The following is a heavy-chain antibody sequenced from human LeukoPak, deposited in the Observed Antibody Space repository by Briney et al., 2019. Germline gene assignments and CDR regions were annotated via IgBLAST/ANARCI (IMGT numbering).Heavy chain of an antibody. CDR2: IYYSGST. CDR1: GGSISGYY. V-gene: IGHV4-59*08. D-gene: IGHD4-17*01. Sequence: PSETLSLTCTVSGGSISGYYWSWIRQPPGKGLEWIGYIYYSGSTNYNPSLKSRVTISVDTSKNQFSLKLSSVTAADTAVYYCARRNYGGFDYWGQGTLVTVSS. J-gene: IGHJ4*02. CDR3: ARRNYGGFDY.